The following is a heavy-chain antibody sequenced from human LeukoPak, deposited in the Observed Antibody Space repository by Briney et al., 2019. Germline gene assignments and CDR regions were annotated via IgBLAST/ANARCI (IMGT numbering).Heavy chain of an antibody. J-gene: IGHJ4*02. CDR3: ARSYSYPKTPFDY. D-gene: IGHD5-18*01. Sequence: SETLSLTCTVSGGSISSYYWSWIRQPPGKGLEWIGYIYYSGSTNYNPSLKSRVTISVDTSKNQFSLKLSSVTAADTAVYYCARSYSYPKTPFDYWGQGTLVTVSS. CDR2: IYYSGST. V-gene: IGHV4-59*08. CDR1: GGSISSYY.